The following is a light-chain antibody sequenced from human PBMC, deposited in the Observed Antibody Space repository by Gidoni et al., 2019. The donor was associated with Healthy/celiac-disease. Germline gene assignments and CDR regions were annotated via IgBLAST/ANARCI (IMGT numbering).Light chain of an antibody. CDR1: QSVLYSSNNKNY. V-gene: IGKV4-1*01. J-gene: IGKJ5*01. Sequence: DIVMTQSPDSLAVSLGERATINCKSSQSVLYSSNNKNYLAWYQQKPGQPPKLLIYWASTRESGVPDRVSGSGSGTDFTLTISSLQAEDGAVYYCQQYYSTPTFGQGTRLEIK. CDR3: QQYYSTPT. CDR2: WAS.